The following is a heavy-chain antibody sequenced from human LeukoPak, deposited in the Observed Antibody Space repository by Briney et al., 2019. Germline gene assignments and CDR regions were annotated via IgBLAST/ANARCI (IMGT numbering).Heavy chain of an antibody. D-gene: IGHD2-15*01. CDR1: GFTFSSYA. V-gene: IGHV3-30-3*01. CDR2: ISYDGSNK. CDR3: VLAATTYYFDY. J-gene: IGHJ4*02. Sequence: GGSLRLSCAASGFTFSSYAMHWVRQAPGKGLEWVAVISYDGSNKYYADSVKGRFTISRDNSKNTLYLQMNSLRAEDTAVYYCVLAATTYYFDYWGQGTLVTVSS.